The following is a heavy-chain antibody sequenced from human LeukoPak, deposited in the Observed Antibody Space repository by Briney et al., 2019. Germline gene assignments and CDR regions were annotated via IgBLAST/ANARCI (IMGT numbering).Heavy chain of an antibody. Sequence: SVKVSCKASGGTFSSYAISWVRQAPGQGLEWMGGIIPIVGTANYAQKFQGRVTITADESTSTAYMELSSLRSEDTAVYYCARREVVVVPAAPPDYYGMDVWGKGTTITVSS. CDR1: GGTFSSYA. V-gene: IGHV1-69*13. J-gene: IGHJ6*04. CDR3: ARREVVVVPAAPPDYYGMDV. CDR2: IIPIVGTA. D-gene: IGHD2-2*01.